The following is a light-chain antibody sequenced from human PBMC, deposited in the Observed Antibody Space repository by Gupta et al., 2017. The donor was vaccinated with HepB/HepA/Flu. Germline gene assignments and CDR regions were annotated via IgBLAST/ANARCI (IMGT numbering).Light chain of an antibody. CDR2: ENN. Sequence: QSVLTQPPSVSAAPGQKITISCSGSSSNIGNNYVPWYQQLPGTAPKLLIYENNKRPSGIPDRFSGSKSGTAATLGITGLQTGDEADYYCGTWDSSLSAWVFGGGTKLTVL. CDR3: GTWDSSLSAWV. J-gene: IGLJ3*02. CDR1: SSNIGNNY. V-gene: IGLV1-51*02.